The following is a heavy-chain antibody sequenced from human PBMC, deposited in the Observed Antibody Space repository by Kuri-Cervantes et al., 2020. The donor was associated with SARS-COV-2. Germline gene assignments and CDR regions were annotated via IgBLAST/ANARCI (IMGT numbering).Heavy chain of an antibody. Sequence: GESLKISCAASGFTFSSYGMHWVRQAPGKGLEWVAVISYDGSNKYYADSVKGRFTISRDNSKNTLYLQINSLRAEDTAVYYCAKDCGGDCYLDYWGQGTLVTVSS. V-gene: IGHV3-30*18. J-gene: IGHJ4*02. D-gene: IGHD2-21*02. CDR1: GFTFSSYG. CDR3: AKDCGGDCYLDY. CDR2: ISYDGSNK.